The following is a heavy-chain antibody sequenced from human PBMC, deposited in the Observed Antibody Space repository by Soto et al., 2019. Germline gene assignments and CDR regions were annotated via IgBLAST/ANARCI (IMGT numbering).Heavy chain of an antibody. CDR1: GYSFTSRD. D-gene: IGHD1-26*01. CDR2: MQPSTGRT. CDR3: ARGVSAGVDY. Sequence: GASVNVSCKVSGYSFTSRDINWVRQTAGQGLEWMGWMQPSTGRTGYAQKFQGRVTMTRDTSINTAYMELTTLTSDDTAFYYCARGVSAGVDYWGQGTLVTVSS. V-gene: IGHV1-8*01. J-gene: IGHJ4*02.